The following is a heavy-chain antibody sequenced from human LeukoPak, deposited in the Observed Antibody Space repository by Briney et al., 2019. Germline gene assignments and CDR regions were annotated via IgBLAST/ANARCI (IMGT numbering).Heavy chain of an antibody. CDR3: ARDLPTYYDFWSGNLNWFDP. D-gene: IGHD3-3*01. J-gene: IGHJ5*02. CDR1: GFTFDDYG. Sequence: GGSLRLSCAASGFTFDDYGMSWVRQAPGKGLEWVSGINWNGGSTGYADSVKGRFTISRDNAKNSLYLQMNSLRAEDTALYYCARDLPTYYDFWSGNLNWFDPWGQRTLVTVSS. V-gene: IGHV3-20*04. CDR2: INWNGGST.